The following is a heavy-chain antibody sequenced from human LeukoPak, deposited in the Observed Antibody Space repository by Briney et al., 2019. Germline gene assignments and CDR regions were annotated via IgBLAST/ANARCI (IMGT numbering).Heavy chain of an antibody. J-gene: IGHJ4*02. CDR2: ISGSGGST. D-gene: IGHD2-15*01. V-gene: IGHV3-23*01. Sequence: GGSLRLSCAASGFTVSSNYMSWVRQAPGKGLEWVSAISGSGGSTYYADSVKGRFTISRDNSKNTLYLQMNSLRAEDTAVYYCAKDGGYCSGGSCYLRHFDYWGQGTLVTVSS. CDR3: AKDGGYCSGGSCYLRHFDY. CDR1: GFTVSSNY.